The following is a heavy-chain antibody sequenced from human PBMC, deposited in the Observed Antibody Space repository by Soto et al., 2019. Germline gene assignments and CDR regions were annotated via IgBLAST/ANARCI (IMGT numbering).Heavy chain of an antibody. CDR3: ARVNYDSSGYDAFDI. CDR2: IKQDGSEK. Sequence: GGSLRLSCAASGFTLSSYWMSWVRQAPGKGLEWVANIKQDGSEKYYVDSVKGRFTISRDNAKNSLYLQMNSLRAEDTAVYYCARVNYDSSGYDAFDIWGQGTMVTVSS. D-gene: IGHD3-22*01. CDR1: GFTLSSYW. J-gene: IGHJ3*02. V-gene: IGHV3-7*01.